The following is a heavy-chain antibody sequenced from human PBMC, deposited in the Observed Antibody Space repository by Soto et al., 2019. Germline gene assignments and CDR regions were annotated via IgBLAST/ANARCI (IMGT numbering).Heavy chain of an antibody. Sequence: GGSLRLSCAASGFTFSNYWMTWVRQAPGKGLEWVANIKKDGSEKSYVGSVKGRFTISRDNARNSLYLQMNSLRVEDTAVYYCVRNLGNDYWGQGTLVTVSS. D-gene: IGHD3-16*01. CDR3: VRNLGNDY. J-gene: IGHJ4*02. V-gene: IGHV3-7*01. CDR2: IKKDGSEK. CDR1: GFTFSNYW.